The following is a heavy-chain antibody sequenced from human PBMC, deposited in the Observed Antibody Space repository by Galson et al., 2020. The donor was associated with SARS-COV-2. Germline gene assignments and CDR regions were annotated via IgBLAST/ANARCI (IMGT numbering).Heavy chain of an antibody. J-gene: IGHJ3*02. V-gene: IGHV6-1*01. CDR1: GDSVSSNSAA. D-gene: IGHD4-17*01. CDR3: AREPDYWNAFEI. Sequence: SQTLSLTCAISGDSVSSNSAAWNWIRQSPSRGLEWLGRTYYRSKWYNDYAVSVKSRIIINPDASKNQFSLLLNSVIPEDTAVYYCAREPDYWNAFEIWDQWTMVAVSS. CDR2: TYYRSKWYN.